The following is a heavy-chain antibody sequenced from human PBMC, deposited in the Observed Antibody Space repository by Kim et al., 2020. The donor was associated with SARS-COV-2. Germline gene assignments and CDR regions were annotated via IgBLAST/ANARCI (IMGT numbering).Heavy chain of an antibody. CDR2: ITKSSTTI. V-gene: IGHV3-48*02. D-gene: IGHD3-16*01. Sequence: GGSLRLSCATSGFTFSAYDMNWVRQAPGKGLEWLSFITKSSTTIYYADSVEGRFNISRDNAKNSLFLQMNSLRDEDTALYYCVRDRMGGAFDMWGQGTMVTVSS. CDR1: GFTFSAYD. J-gene: IGHJ3*02. CDR3: VRDRMGGAFDM.